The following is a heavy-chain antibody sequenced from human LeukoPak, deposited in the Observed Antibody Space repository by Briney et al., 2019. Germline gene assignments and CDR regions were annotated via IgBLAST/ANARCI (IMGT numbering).Heavy chain of an antibody. V-gene: IGHV3-30*02. D-gene: IGHD4-17*01. J-gene: IGHJ4*02. Sequence: PGGSLRLSCAASGFTFSSYGMHWVRQAPGKGLEWVSYIDYDGTGMSYADSVKGRFTISRDNAKKTLYLEMRSLTVEDSAVYYCAGPYDYGDLSYWGQGSLVSVSS. CDR3: AGPYDYGDLSY. CDR2: IDYDGTGM. CDR1: GFTFSSYG.